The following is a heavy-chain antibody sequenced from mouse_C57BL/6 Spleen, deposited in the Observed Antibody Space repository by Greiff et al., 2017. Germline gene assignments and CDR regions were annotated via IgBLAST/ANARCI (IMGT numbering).Heavy chain of an antibody. D-gene: IGHD5-1*01. CDR1: GYTFTSYT. CDR3: ARSGEYSQVPYFDY. V-gene: IGHV1-4*01. Sequence: QVQLKQSGAELARPGASVTMSCKASGYTFTSYTMHWVKQRPGQGLEWIGYINPSSGYTKYNQKFKDKATLTADKSTTTAYMQLSSLTSEDSAVYYCARSGEYSQVPYFDYWGQGTTLTVSS. CDR2: INPSSGYT. J-gene: IGHJ2*01.